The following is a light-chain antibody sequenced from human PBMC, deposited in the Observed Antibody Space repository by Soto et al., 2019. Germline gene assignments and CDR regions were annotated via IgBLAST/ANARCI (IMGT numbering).Light chain of an antibody. Sequence: QSVLTQPPSASGTPGQRVTISCSGSHSNIGTKAVKWFQQVPGAAPKSLIYQTDQRPSGVPDRFSGSKSGTSASLAISGLQPEDEADYYCASWDDSLNGVVFGGGTKLTVL. J-gene: IGLJ3*02. CDR1: HSNIGTKA. CDR3: ASWDDSLNGVV. CDR2: QTD. V-gene: IGLV1-44*01.